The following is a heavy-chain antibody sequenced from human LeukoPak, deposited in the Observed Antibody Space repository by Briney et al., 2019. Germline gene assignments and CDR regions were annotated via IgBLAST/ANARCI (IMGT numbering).Heavy chain of an antibody. D-gene: IGHD3-22*01. Sequence: PGRSLRLSCAASGLIFSSYGIHWVRQAPGKGLEWVAAISYDGSNKYYADSVKGRFTISRDTSKNTLYLQMNSLRVEDTAVYYCARDYYDSSGSSWFDPWGQGTLVTVSS. V-gene: IGHV3-30*03. CDR2: ISYDGSNK. CDR3: ARDYYDSSGSSWFDP. J-gene: IGHJ5*02. CDR1: GLIFSSYG.